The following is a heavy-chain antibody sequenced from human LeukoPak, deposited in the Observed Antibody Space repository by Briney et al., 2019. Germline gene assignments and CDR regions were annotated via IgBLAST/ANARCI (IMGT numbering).Heavy chain of an antibody. CDR3: AKDPRHYYASSGHSYGDYFDY. J-gene: IGHJ4*02. D-gene: IGHD3-22*01. Sequence: GGSLRLSCAASGFTFSDYGMHWVRQAPGKGLEWVAVISYDGSYKYYADSVKGRFTISRDNSKNTLYLQMSSLRAEDTAVYFCAKDPRHYYASSGHSYGDYFDYWGRGTLVTVSS. V-gene: IGHV3-30*18. CDR1: GFTFSDYG. CDR2: ISYDGSYK.